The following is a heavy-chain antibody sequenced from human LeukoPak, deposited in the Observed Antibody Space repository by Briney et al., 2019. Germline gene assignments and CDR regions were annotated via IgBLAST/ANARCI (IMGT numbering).Heavy chain of an antibody. CDR2: LYYSGST. CDR3: AKYGVGYNGWFAGFDY. V-gene: IGHV4-39*01. Sequence: SETLSLTCTVSGGSINSSNYYWGWIRQPPGKGLEWIGSLYYSGSTYYNTSLKSRVTISVETSINQFSLKLSSVTAADTAVYYCAKYGVGYNGWFAGFDYWGQGTLVTVSS. J-gene: IGHJ4*02. CDR1: GGSINSSNYY. D-gene: IGHD5-24*01.